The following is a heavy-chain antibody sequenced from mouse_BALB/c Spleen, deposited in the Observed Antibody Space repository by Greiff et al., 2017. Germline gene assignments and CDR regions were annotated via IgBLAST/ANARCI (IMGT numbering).Heavy chain of an antibody. D-gene: IGHD2-10*01. CDR3: ARGGAPYLAY. V-gene: IGHV2-9*02. J-gene: IGHJ3*01. CDR1: GFSLTSYG. CDR2: IWAGGST. Sequence: VQGVESGPGLVAPSQSLSITCTVSGFSLTSYGVHWVRQPPGKGLEWLGVIWAGGSTNYNSALMSRLSISKDNSKSQVFLKMNSLQTDDTAMYYCARGGAPYLAYWGQGTLVTVSA.